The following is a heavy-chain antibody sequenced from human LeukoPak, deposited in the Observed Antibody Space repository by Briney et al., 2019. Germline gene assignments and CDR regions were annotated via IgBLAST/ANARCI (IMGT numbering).Heavy chain of an antibody. CDR3: VRGVGVSRFNYFDP. J-gene: IGHJ5*02. Sequence: GRSLTLSCAASGFTFSSFGMHRVRQAPGKGLEWVAVIWYDASNKYYADSVKGRFTISRDNSKNTLFLQMNSLRDDDTAVYYCVRGVGVSRFNYFDPWGQGTLVIVSS. CDR2: IWYDASNK. CDR1: GFTFSSFG. D-gene: IGHD6-13*01. V-gene: IGHV3-33*01.